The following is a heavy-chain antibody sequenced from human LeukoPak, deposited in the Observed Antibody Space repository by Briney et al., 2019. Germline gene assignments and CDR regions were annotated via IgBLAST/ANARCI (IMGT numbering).Heavy chain of an antibody. CDR1: GFTFSSYA. Sequence: GGSLRLSCAVSGFTFSSYAMHRVRQAPGKGLEWVAVISYDGSNKYYADSVKGRFTISRDNSKNTLYLQMNSLRAEDTAVYYRARGGYYDSSGYLDYWGQGTLVTVSS. CDR2: ISYDGSNK. D-gene: IGHD3-22*01. CDR3: ARGGYYDSSGYLDY. J-gene: IGHJ4*02. V-gene: IGHV3-30-3*01.